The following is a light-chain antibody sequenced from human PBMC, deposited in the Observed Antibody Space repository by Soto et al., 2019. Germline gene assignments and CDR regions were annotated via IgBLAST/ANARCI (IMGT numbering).Light chain of an antibody. CDR1: QSVSSSY. V-gene: IGKV3-20*01. Sequence: EIVLTQSPGTLSLSPGERATLSCRASQSVSSSYLAWYQQKPGQAPRLLIYGASSRATGIPDRFSGSGSGTDFTLTISRLEPEDVAVYYCQQDGSSPPFTFGPGTKVDIK. J-gene: IGKJ3*01. CDR2: GAS. CDR3: QQDGSSPPFT.